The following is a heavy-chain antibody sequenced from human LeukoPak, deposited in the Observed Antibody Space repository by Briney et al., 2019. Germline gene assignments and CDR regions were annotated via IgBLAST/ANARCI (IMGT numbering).Heavy chain of an antibody. Sequence: GGSLRLSCAASGFTFSTYAMSWVRQAPGKGLEWVSAISGSDGGTYYADSVRGRFAISRDNSKSTLYLQMNSLRAEDTAVYYCAKDLIWLAYYFDHWGQGTLVTVSS. D-gene: IGHD6-19*01. CDR1: GFTFSTYA. V-gene: IGHV3-23*01. J-gene: IGHJ4*02. CDR2: ISGSDGGT. CDR3: AKDLIWLAYYFDH.